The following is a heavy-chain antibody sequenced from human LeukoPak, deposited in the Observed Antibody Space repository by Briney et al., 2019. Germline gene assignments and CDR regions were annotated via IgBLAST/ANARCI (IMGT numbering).Heavy chain of an antibody. V-gene: IGHV3-33*06. CDR1: TFTFSSYG. J-gene: IGHJ6*03. CDR2: IWYDGSNK. Sequence: GRSLRPSCAAYTFTFSSYGMHWVSQAPGNGLEWVAVIWYDGSNKYYADSVKGRFTISRDNSKNTLYLQMNSLRAEDTAVYYCAKGGYYMYVWGKGTTVTVSS. CDR3: AKGGYYMYV.